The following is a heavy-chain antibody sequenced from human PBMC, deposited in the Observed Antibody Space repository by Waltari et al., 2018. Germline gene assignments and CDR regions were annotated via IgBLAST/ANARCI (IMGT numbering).Heavy chain of an antibody. CDR3: ARGLLEWLLSYWYFDL. Sequence: EVQLVESGGDLVQPGGSLRLSCVASGFTFSTHWMRWVRQAPGKGLEWVANIKQDESEKYYVDSVKGRFTISRDNTKNSVYLQMNSLRAEDTAVYYCARGLLEWLLSYWYFDLWGRGTLVTVSS. D-gene: IGHD3-3*01. V-gene: IGHV3-7*01. CDR2: IKQDESEK. CDR1: GFTFSTHW. J-gene: IGHJ2*01.